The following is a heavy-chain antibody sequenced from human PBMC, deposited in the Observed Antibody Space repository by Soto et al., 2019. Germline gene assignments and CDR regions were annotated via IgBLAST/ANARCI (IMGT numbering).Heavy chain of an antibody. CDR3: ARGPYGDDTPRDAFDI. Sequence: EVQLVESGGGLVQPGGSLRLSCAASGFTFSSYWMHWVRQAPGKGLVWVSRINSDGSSTSYADSVKGRFTISRDTAKNTLYLQMNSLRAEDTAVYYCARGPYGDDTPRDAFDIWGQGTMVTVSS. D-gene: IGHD4-17*01. J-gene: IGHJ3*02. V-gene: IGHV3-74*01. CDR2: INSDGSST. CDR1: GFTFSSYW.